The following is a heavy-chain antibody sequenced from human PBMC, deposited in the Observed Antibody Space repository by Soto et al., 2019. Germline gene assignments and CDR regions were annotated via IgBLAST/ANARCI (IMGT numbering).Heavy chain of an antibody. V-gene: IGHV5-51*01. Sequence: GESLKISCKDSGYSFTNYWIGWVRQVPGKGPEWMGIIHPGDSDTRYSPSVQGQVTISADKSISTAYLQWSSLRASDTAMYFCAKLGPRYCGGYNCYLDWGQGTLVTVSS. CDR2: IHPGDSDT. CDR3: AKLGPRYCGGYNCYLD. CDR1: GYSFTNYW. J-gene: IGHJ4*02. D-gene: IGHD2-15*01.